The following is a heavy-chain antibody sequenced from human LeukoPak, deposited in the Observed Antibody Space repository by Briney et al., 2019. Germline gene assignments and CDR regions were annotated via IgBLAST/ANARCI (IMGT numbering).Heavy chain of an antibody. CDR1: GRSISSYY. Sequence: SDTLSLICTVCGRSISSYYWSWLRQPPGKGLEWIGYIYYSGCTNYNRSLKSRVTISVDTSKNQFSLQLSSVTAADTAVYYCARTTEAHSWRTRYYDYYMDVWGKGTTVTVSS. CDR2: IYYSGCT. J-gene: IGHJ6*03. D-gene: IGHD6-13*01. CDR3: ARTTEAHSWRTRYYDYYMDV. V-gene: IGHV4-59*07.